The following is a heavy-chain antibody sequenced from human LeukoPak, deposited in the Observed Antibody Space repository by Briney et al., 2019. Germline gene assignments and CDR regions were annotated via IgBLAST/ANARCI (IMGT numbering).Heavy chain of an antibody. J-gene: IGHJ6*03. D-gene: IGHD5-18*01. V-gene: IGHV3-7*01. CDR2: IKQDGSEK. CDR1: GFTFSRYW. Sequence: PGGSLRLSCAASGFTFSRYWMSWVRQAPGKGLEWVANIKQDGSEKYYVDSVKGRFTISRDNAKNALYLQMHSLRVEETAVYYCARGTQLWLRGYYYYYLDVWGKGTTVTVSS. CDR3: ARGTQLWLRGYYYYYLDV.